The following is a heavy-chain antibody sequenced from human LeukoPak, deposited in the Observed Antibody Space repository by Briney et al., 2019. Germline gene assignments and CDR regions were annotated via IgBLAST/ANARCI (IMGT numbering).Heavy chain of an antibody. CDR2: IYHSGST. V-gene: IGHV4-4*02. CDR3: ARLNCGGDCSFDY. J-gene: IGHJ4*02. D-gene: IGHD2-21*02. CDR1: GGSISSSNW. Sequence: PSETLSLTCAVPGGSISSSNWWSWVRQPPGKGLEWIGEIYHSGSTNYNPSLKSRVTVSVDKSKNQFSLKLNSVTAADTAVYYCARLNCGGDCSFDYWGQGTLVTVSS.